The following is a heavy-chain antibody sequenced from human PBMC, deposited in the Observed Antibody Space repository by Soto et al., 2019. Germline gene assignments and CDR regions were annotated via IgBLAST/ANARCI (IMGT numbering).Heavy chain of an antibody. CDR1: GFTFSDYA. Sequence: EVVLLQSGGDLVQPGGSLRLSCAASGFTFSDYAMTWVRQAPGKGLEWVSDISDGDGDTHYADSLRGRFVISRDNSKNTLFLEMNSLRAEDAAVYYCAKCRTYFDFWGQGSLVTVSS. CDR3: AKCRTYFDF. V-gene: IGHV3-23*01. CDR2: ISDGDGDT. J-gene: IGHJ4*02.